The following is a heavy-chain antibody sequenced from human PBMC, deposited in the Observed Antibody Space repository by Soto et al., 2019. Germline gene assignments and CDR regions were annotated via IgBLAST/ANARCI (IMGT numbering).Heavy chain of an antibody. D-gene: IGHD3-3*01. CDR1: GYTFTSYA. CDR2: INAGNGNT. V-gene: IGHV1-3*01. Sequence: VASVKVSCKASGYTFTSYAMHWVRQAPGQRLEWMGWINAGNGNTKYSQKFQGRVTITRDTSASTAYMELSSLRSEDTAVYYCARDGFLEWLFLAFDIWGQGTMVTVSS. J-gene: IGHJ3*02. CDR3: ARDGFLEWLFLAFDI.